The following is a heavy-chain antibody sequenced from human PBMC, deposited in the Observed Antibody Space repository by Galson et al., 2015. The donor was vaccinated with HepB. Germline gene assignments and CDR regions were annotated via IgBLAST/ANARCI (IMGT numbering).Heavy chain of an antibody. Sequence: SLRLSCAASGLTFSTYGMNWVRQAPGKGLEWVAVIWYDGNNKYYADSVKGRFTISRDNSKNTLYLQINSLRAEDTAVYYCAREFCSSTSCSINYYYYGMDVWGQGTTVTVSS. J-gene: IGHJ6*02. CDR1: GLTFSTYG. V-gene: IGHV3-33*08. D-gene: IGHD2-2*01. CDR3: AREFCSSTSCSINYYYYGMDV. CDR2: IWYDGNNK.